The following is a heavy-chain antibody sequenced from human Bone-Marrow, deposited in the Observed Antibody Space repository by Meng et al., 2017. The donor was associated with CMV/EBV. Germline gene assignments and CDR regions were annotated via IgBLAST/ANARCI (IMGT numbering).Heavy chain of an antibody. V-gene: IGHV1-69*01. CDR2: IIPILHQP. CDR3: ARPVGGVAATPDWFDP. CDR1: GGKFGNYA. D-gene: IGHD2-15*01. Sequence: GGKFGNYAISWVRQDPGQGLEWMGGIIPILHQPNYAQRLQGRVKITAGESTTTVYMELSSLGSEDSAVYYCARPVGGVAATPDWFDPWGQGTLVTVSS. J-gene: IGHJ5*02.